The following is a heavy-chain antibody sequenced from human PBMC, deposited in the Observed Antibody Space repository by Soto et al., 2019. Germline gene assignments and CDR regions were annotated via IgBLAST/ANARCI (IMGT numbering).Heavy chain of an antibody. J-gene: IGHJ6*02. CDR3: AKDQRAVAPPYYFYYGMDV. CDR1: GFTFSSYG. V-gene: IGHV3-30*18. CDR2: ISYDGSNK. Sequence: QVQLVESGGGVVQPGRSLRLSCAASGFTFSSYGMHWVRQAPGKGLDWVAVISYDGSNKYYADSVKGRFTISRDNSKNTMYLQMNSLRAEDTAVYYCAKDQRAVAPPYYFYYGMDVWGQGTTVTVSS. D-gene: IGHD2-15*01.